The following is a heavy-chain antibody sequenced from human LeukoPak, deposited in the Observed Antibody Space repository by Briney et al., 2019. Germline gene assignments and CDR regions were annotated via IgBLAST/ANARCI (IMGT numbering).Heavy chain of an antibody. Sequence: SETLSLTCTVSGGSISSSSYYWGWIRQPPGKGREWIGSIYYSGSTYYNPSLKSRITISVDTSKHQFSLKLSSVTAADTAVYYCARQVAGSGWGVGGWYFDLWGRGTLVTVSS. CDR2: IYYSGST. CDR3: ARQVAGSGWGVGGWYFDL. V-gene: IGHV4-39*01. CDR1: GGSISSSSYY. J-gene: IGHJ2*01. D-gene: IGHD6-19*01.